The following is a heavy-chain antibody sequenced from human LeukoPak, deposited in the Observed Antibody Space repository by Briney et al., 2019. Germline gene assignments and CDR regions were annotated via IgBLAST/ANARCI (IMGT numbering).Heavy chain of an antibody. CDR2: IKQDGSEK. D-gene: IGHD3-3*01. CDR1: GGSISSSSYY. CDR3: ARDLAPYYDFWSGYQTGWFDP. V-gene: IGHV3-7*01. J-gene: IGHJ5*02. Sequence: PSETLSLTCTASGGSISSSSYYWGLVRQAPGKGLEWVANIKQDGSEKYYVDSVKGRFTISRDNAKNSLYLQMNSLRAEDTAVYYCARDLAPYYDFWSGYQTGWFDPWGQGTLVTVSS.